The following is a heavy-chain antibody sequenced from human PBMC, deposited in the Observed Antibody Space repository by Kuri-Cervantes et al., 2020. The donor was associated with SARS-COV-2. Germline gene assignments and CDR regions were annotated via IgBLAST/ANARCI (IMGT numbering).Heavy chain of an antibody. CDR3: ARALPWDLRGNDAFDI. Sequence: SETLSFTCAVYGGSFSGDYWSWIRQPPGKGLEWIGEINDSGSTNYNPSLKSRVTISVDTSKNQFSLKLSPVTAADTAVYYCARALPWDLRGNDAFDIWGQGTMVTVSS. J-gene: IGHJ3*02. D-gene: IGHD1-26*01. CDR2: INDSGST. CDR1: GGSFSGDY. V-gene: IGHV4-34*01.